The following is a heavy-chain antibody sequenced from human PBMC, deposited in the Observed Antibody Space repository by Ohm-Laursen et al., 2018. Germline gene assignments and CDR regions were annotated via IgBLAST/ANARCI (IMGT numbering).Heavy chain of an antibody. Sequence: TLSLTCTVSDGSISSINYFWGWIRQPPGGGLEWLGSIFYDGKTYFNPPLKSRVSISADTSKNQFSLRLTSVTAADTAMYYCARKTDWNHYYFNYWGQGTLVTVSS. D-gene: IGHD1-1*01. J-gene: IGHJ4*02. V-gene: IGHV4-39*01. CDR1: DGSISSINYF. CDR2: IFYDGKT. CDR3: ARKTDWNHYYFNY.